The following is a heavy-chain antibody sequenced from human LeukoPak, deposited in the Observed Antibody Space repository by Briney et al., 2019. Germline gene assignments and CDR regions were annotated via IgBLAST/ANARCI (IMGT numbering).Heavy chain of an antibody. CDR3: ARDSRVVVINVWFDP. CDR1: GFTFPDYA. Sequence: GGSLRLSCSGSGFTFPDYAMSWVRQAPGKGLEWVSSISSSSSYIYYADSVKGRFTISRGNAKNSLYLQMNSLRAEDTAVYYCARDSRVVVINVWFDPWGQGTLVTVSS. J-gene: IGHJ5*02. CDR2: ISSSSSYI. D-gene: IGHD3-22*01. V-gene: IGHV3-21*01.